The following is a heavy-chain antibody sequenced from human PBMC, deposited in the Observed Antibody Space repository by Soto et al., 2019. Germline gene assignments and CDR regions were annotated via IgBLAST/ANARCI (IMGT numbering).Heavy chain of an antibody. J-gene: IGHJ5*02. CDR2: IYYSGTT. Sequence: PSETLSLTCTVSGGSISSYYWSWIRQPPGKGLGWIGYIYYSGTTNYNPSLKSRVTISADTSKNQFSLTLSSVTAADTAVYFCAGQTFTIAAASFCRSNWFDPSAPGTLVTVSS. CDR1: GGSISSYY. V-gene: IGHV4-59*08. D-gene: IGHD6-25*01. CDR3: AGQTFTIAAASFCRSNWFDP.